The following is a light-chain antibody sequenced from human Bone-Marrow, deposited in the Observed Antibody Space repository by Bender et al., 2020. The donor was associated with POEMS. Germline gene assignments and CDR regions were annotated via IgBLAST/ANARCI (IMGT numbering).Light chain of an antibody. Sequence: QSALTQPASVSGSPGQSITISCTGTSSDVGSYNLISWYQQHPGKAPKLLIFEDTERPSGVSDRFSGSKSGNTASLTISGLQAEDEADYYCSSYASSTTLVVFGTGTRVTVL. CDR1: SSDVGSYNL. J-gene: IGLJ1*01. CDR3: SSYASSTTLVV. CDR2: EDT. V-gene: IGLV2-14*02.